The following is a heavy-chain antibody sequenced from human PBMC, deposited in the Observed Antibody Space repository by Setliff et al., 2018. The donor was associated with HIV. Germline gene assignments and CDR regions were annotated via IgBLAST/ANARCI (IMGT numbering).Heavy chain of an antibody. J-gene: IGHJ4*02. Sequence: SETLSLTCAVYGGSVSGHYWGWFRQPPGKGLEWIGEITPSGATNYLPSLKSRVTMSLDTSKNQFSLKLTSVTAADTATYFCARAQIAARRPFDSWGQGTLVTVSS. V-gene: IGHV4-34*01. CDR3: ARAQIAARRPFDS. D-gene: IGHD6-6*01. CDR1: GGSVSGHY. CDR2: ITPSGAT.